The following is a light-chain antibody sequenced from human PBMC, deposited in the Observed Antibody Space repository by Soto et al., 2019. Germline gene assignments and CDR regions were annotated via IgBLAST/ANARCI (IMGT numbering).Light chain of an antibody. CDR3: QQYHDLPPIT. J-gene: IGKJ5*01. CDR2: HAS. V-gene: IGKV3-15*01. Sequence: EIVLTQSPVMLSVSPGERVTLSCRASQSVTRNLAWHQQVPGQAPRLLVYHASVRATGIPARFSGSGSGTEFSLTISNLQSEYFAIYFWQQYHDLPPITFGQGTRLEIK. CDR1: QSVTRN.